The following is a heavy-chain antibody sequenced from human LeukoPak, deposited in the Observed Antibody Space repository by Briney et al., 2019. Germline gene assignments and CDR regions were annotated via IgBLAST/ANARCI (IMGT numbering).Heavy chain of an antibody. V-gene: IGHV3-33*01. D-gene: IGHD3-22*01. Sequence: PGGSLRLSCAASGLTFSSYGMHWVRQAPGKGLEWVAVILSDGSKEFYTDSVKGRFTISRDNSKNTLYLQMNSLKTEDTAVYYCSRHNRGLFFDYWGQGTLVTVSS. J-gene: IGHJ4*02. CDR2: ILSDGSKE. CDR3: SRHNRGLFFDY. CDR1: GLTFSSYG.